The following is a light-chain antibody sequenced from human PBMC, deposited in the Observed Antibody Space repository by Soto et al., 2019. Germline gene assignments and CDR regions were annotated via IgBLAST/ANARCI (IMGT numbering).Light chain of an antibody. CDR3: QQYKGT. CDR2: AAS. CDR1: QTISTY. Sequence: DIQMTQSPSSLSASVGDRASITCRASQTISTYLNWYQQKPGKAPKVLIYAASILQGGVPSRFSGSGSGTDFTLTISSLQPDDFATYYCQQYKGTFGQGTKV. V-gene: IGKV1-39*01. J-gene: IGKJ1*01.